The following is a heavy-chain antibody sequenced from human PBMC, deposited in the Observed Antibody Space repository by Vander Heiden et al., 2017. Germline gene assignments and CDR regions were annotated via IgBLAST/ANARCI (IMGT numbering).Heavy chain of an antibody. J-gene: IGHJ2*01. V-gene: IGHV1-24*01. CDR1: GSPLTELS. Sequence: QVQLVPSGAEVKKPGASVKVSCKVSGSPLTELSMHWVRQAPGKGLEWMGGFDPEDGETIYAQKVQGRVTMTEDTSTDTAYMELSRMRSEETAVYYFATANKGVSRWYFDLWGRGTLVTVSS. CDR2: FDPEDGET. CDR3: ATANKGVSRWYFDL. D-gene: IGHD3-10*01.